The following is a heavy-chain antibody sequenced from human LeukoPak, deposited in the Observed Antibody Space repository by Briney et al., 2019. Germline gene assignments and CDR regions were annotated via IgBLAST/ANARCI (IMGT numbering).Heavy chain of an antibody. V-gene: IGHV3-7*01. J-gene: IGHJ4*02. CDR2: IKQDGSEK. Sequence: GGSLRLSCAASGFTFSSYWMSWVRQAPGEGLEWVANIKQDGSEKYYVDSVKGRFTISRDNAKNSLYLQMNNLRAEDTAVYYCARGRYYYDSSGSYWGQGTLVTASS. D-gene: IGHD3-22*01. CDR3: ARGRYYYDSSGSY. CDR1: GFTFSSYW.